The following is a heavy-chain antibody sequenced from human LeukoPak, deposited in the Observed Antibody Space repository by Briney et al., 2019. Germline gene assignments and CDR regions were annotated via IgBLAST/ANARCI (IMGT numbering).Heavy chain of an antibody. D-gene: IGHD2-2*01. V-gene: IGHV3-20*04. CDR3: ARVPRRYCGTTSCYGYYYYYMDV. J-gene: IGHJ6*03. CDR1: GFTFDDYG. Sequence: GGSLRLSCAASGFTFDDYGMTWVRQVSGKGLEWVSGINWDGDSAGYVDSVKGRFTISRDNAKNFLYLQMNSLRAEDTALYYCARVPRRYCGTTSCYGYYYYYMDVWGKGTTVTVSS. CDR2: INWDGDSA.